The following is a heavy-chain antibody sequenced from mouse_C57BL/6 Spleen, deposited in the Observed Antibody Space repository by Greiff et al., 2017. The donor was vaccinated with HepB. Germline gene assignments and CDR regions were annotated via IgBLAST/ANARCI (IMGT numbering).Heavy chain of an antibody. CDR3: TTASSGTWFAY. V-gene: IGHV14-4*01. CDR2: IDPENGDT. CDR1: GFNIKDDY. D-gene: IGHD4-1*01. J-gene: IGHJ3*01. Sequence: EVHLVESGAELVRPGASVKLSCTASGFNIKDDYMHWVKQRPEQGLEWIGWIDPENGDTEYASKFQGKATITADTSSNTAYLQLSSLTSEDTAVYYCTTASSGTWFAYWGQGTLVTVSA.